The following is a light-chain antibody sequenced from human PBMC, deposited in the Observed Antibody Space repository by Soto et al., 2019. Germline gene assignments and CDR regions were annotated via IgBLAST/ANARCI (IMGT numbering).Light chain of an antibody. CDR1: QSVGDTF. V-gene: IGKV3-20*01. J-gene: IGKJ1*01. CDR2: GVS. Sequence: EIVMTQSPATLSVSPGEKATLSCRASQSVGDTFLSWYQQKPGLAPRLLIYGVSNRATGIPDRFSGSGSGTDFILTISRLEPEDFALYYCGQFVSSPPRTFGQGTKVEIK. CDR3: GQFVSSPPRT.